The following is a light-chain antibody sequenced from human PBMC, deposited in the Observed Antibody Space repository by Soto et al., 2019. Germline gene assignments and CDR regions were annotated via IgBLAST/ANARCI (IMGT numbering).Light chain of an antibody. J-gene: IGKJ1*01. V-gene: IGKV1-5*03. CDR2: KAS. CDR3: QQYNSYRRT. CDR1: QSISSW. Sequence: DIQMTQSPSTLSASVGDRVTITCRASQSISSWLAWYQQKTGKAPKLLIYKASSLKSGVPSRFSGSGSGTEFTLTISSLQPDEFATYYCQQYNSYRRTCGQGTKVEIK.